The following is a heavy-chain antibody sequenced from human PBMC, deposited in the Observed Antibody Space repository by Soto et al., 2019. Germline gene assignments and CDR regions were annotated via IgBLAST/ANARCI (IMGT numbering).Heavy chain of an antibody. J-gene: IGHJ4*02. Sequence: QVQLVQSGAEVKKPGASVTVSCKASGYTFTNYAIHWVRQAPGQWLEWMGWIHAGNGNTRYSQKFQDRVTITRDTSTSTAYMELSSLRSEDTAVYSCARDETDWGQGTLVTVSS. CDR3: ARDETD. CDR1: GYTFTNYA. V-gene: IGHV1-3*01. CDR2: IHAGNGNT.